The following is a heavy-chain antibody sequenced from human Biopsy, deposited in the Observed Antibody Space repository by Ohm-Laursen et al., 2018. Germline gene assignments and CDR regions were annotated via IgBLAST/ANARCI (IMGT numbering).Heavy chain of an antibody. CDR3: VRGRAY. CDR2: IYLDGNT. V-gene: IGHV3-53*01. Sequence: SLRLSCAASGFSFSDYHMRWIRQAPGRGLEWVSIIYLDGNTYYTDSVKGRFTISRDNSKNALYLQMNSLRPADTAKYYCVRGRAYRGQGTLVTVSS. CDR1: GFSFSDYH. J-gene: IGHJ4*02.